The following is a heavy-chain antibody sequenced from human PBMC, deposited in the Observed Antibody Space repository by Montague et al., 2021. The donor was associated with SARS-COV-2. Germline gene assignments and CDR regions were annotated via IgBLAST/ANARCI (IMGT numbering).Heavy chain of an antibody. CDR2: IDWDDDK. CDR1: GFSLSTSGMC. Sequence: PALVKPTQTLTLTCTFSGFSLSTSGMCVSWIRQPPGKALEWLAHIDWDDDKYYSTSLKTRLTISKDTSKIQVVLTMTNMDPVDTATYYCARTHYDILAGYYIAFDYWGQEPWSPSPQ. CDR3: ARTHYDILAGYYIAFDY. V-gene: IGHV2-70*01. D-gene: IGHD3-9*01. J-gene: IGHJ4*01.